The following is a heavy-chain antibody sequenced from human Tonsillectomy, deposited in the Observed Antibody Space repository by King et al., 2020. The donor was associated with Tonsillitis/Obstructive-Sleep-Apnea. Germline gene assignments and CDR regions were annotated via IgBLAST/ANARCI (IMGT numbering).Heavy chain of an antibody. V-gene: IGHV5-10-1*03. CDR2: IDPSDSYI. CDR3: VRGITNYYNYGMDV. Sequence: QLVQSGAEVKKPGESLRISCKGSGYSFTNYWISWVRQMPGKGLEWMGRIDPSDSYINYSPSFQGHVIISADKSISTAYLQWSSLKASDTAMYYCVRGITNYYNYGMDVWGQGTTVTVSS. CDR1: GYSFTNYW. J-gene: IGHJ6*02. D-gene: IGHD3-10*01.